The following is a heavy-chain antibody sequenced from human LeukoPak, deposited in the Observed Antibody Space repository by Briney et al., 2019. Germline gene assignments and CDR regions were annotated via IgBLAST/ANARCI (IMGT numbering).Heavy chain of an antibody. Sequence: SWIRQPPGKALEWLALIYWDDDKRYSPSLKSRLTITKDTSKNQVVLTMTNMDPVDTATYYCAHRSGSYSYFDYWGQGTLVTVSS. V-gene: IGHV2-5*08. CDR1: S. D-gene: IGHD3-10*01. CDR2: IYWDDDK. CDR3: AHRSGSYSYFDY. J-gene: IGHJ4*02.